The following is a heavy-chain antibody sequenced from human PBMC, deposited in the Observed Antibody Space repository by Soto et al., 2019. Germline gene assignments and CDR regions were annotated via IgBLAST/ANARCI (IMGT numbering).Heavy chain of an antibody. CDR3: ARRRDASGSYFDS. Sequence: GGSLRLSCAASGFTFSSFAMSWVRQAPGKGLEWVSAINDSGGSTYSADSVKGRLTISRDNSKNTLYLQMNSLRADDTAVYYCARRRDASGSYFDSWSQGTLVTVSS. CDR1: GFTFSSFA. D-gene: IGHD3-10*01. J-gene: IGHJ4*02. V-gene: IGHV3-23*01. CDR2: INDSGGST.